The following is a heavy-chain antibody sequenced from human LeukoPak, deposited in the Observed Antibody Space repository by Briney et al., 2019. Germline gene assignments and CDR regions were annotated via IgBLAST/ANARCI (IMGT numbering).Heavy chain of an antibody. CDR3: ARDRSKGSYGDDFDF. V-gene: IGHV3-7*01. CDR2: IKQDGSEK. J-gene: IGHJ4*02. D-gene: IGHD1-26*01. Sequence: GGSLRLSCTASGFTFSGAWMTWVRQAPGKGLEWVANIKQDGSEKYYVDSVKGRFTISRDNAKNSLYLQMNSLRAEDTAVYYCARDRSKGSYGDDFDFWGQGTLVTVSS. CDR1: GFTFSGAW.